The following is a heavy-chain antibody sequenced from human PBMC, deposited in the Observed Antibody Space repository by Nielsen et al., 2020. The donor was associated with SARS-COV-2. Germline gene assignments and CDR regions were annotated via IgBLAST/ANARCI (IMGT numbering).Heavy chain of an antibody. J-gene: IGHJ3*01. D-gene: IGHD3-10*01. CDR3: ARDGVVRGDALDL. CDR1: GFTFNIYA. V-gene: IGHV3-23*01. Sequence: GESLKISCAASGFTFNIYAIAWVRRAPGRGLQWVTGVSSSGGSTYYTDAVKGRFSISRDNSKNTLFLLMHSLRVEDTAVYYCARDGVVRGDALDLWGQGTMVTVSS. CDR2: VSSSGGST.